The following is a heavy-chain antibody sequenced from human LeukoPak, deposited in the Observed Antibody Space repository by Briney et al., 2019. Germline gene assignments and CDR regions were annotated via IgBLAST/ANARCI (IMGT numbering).Heavy chain of an antibody. J-gene: IGHJ4*02. V-gene: IGHV4-4*02. CDR2: VNLQGST. CDR1: GGSITNTNY. Sequence: SETLSLTCGVSGGSITNTNYWTWVRPPPGKGLEWIGEVNLQGSTNYNPSLMGRVAISVDTSENHISLQLTSVTAADTAVYYCAREGGPYRPLDYSGQGTLVTVSS. CDR3: AREGGPYRPLDY.